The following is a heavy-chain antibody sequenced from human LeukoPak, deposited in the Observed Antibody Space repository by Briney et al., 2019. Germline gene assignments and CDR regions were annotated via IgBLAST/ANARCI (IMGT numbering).Heavy chain of an antibody. J-gene: IGHJ3*02. Sequence: SETLSLTCTVSGGSISSYYWSWIRQPAGKGLEWIGRIYTSGSTNYNPSLKSRVTMSVDTSKNQFSLKLSSVTAADTAVYYCARATGSSDIVVVPADDVFDIWGQGTMVTVSS. V-gene: IGHV4-4*07. CDR3: ARATGSSDIVVVPADDVFDI. CDR2: IYTSGST. CDR1: GGSISSYY. D-gene: IGHD2-2*01.